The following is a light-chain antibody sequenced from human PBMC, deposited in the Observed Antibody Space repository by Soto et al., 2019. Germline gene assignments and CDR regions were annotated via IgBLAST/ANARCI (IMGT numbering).Light chain of an antibody. J-gene: IGLJ2*01. CDR3: SAYAGGNIVI. V-gene: IGLV2-8*01. CDR2: EVD. Sequence: QSALTQPPSASRSPGQSFTISCSGTGGDIGRYDFVSWYQQYPGKVPKLLIYEVDKRPSGVPDRFSGSKSGDRASLTVSGLRPDDEADYHCSAYAGGNIVIFGGGTKLTVL. CDR1: GGDIGRYDF.